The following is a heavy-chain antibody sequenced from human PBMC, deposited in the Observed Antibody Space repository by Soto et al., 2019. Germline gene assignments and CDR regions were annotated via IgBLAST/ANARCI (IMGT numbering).Heavy chain of an antibody. V-gene: IGHV4-59*08. CDR3: ARQAID. CDR1: GGSISDYY. J-gene: IGHJ4*02. CDR2: VYYSGST. Sequence: QVQLQESGPGLVKPSETLSLTCTVSGGSISDYYWSWFRQAPGKGLDWIGYVYYSGSTNYNPSLQSRVTMSVDTSKNQSSLKLSSVTAADTAVYYCARQAIDWGQGTLVTVSS.